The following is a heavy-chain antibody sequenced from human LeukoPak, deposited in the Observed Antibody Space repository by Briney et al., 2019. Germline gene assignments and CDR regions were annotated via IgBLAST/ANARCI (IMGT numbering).Heavy chain of an antibody. Sequence: SETLSLTCTVSGGSISSYYWSWIRQPPGKGLEWIGYIYYSGSTNYNPSLKSRVTISVDTSKNQFSLKLSSVTAAATAVYYCAREVHGATLNHYWYFDLWGRGTLVTVSS. CDR1: GGSISSYY. V-gene: IGHV4-59*01. CDR2: IYYSGST. J-gene: IGHJ2*01. D-gene: IGHD1-26*01. CDR3: AREVHGATLNHYWYFDL.